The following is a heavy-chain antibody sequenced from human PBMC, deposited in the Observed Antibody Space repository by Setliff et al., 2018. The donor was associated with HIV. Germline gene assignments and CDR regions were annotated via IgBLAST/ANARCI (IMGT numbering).Heavy chain of an antibody. CDR2: IKQDGSEK. D-gene: IGHD3-3*01. J-gene: IGHJ3*02. CDR1: GITFSNSW. V-gene: IGHV3-7*01. Sequence: GGSLRLSCAASGITFSNSWMSWVRQAPGKGLEWVASIKQDGSEKYYVDSVKGRFTISRDNAKKSMYLQMNSLRAEDTAVYYCARVVLQFLEWPRDDAFDIWGQGTMVTVSS. CDR3: ARVVLQFLEWPRDDAFDI.